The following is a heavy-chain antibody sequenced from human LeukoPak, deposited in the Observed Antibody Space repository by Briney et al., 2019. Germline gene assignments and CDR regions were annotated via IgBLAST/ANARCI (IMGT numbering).Heavy chain of an antibody. Sequence: RASVKVSCKASGYTFTGYYLHWVRRAPGQGLEWMGWFNPKSGGTDSAQKFQGRVTMTRDTSISTAYMELSRLRSDDTAVYYCARETRDGDGDAFDVWGQGTMVTVSS. CDR1: GYTFTGYY. D-gene: IGHD5-24*01. J-gene: IGHJ3*01. CDR2: FNPKSGGT. V-gene: IGHV1-2*02. CDR3: ARETRDGDGDAFDV.